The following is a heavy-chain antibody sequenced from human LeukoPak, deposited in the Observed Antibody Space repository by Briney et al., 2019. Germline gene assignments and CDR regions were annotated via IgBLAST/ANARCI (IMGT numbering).Heavy chain of an antibody. V-gene: IGHV3-23*01. CDR1: GFTFSSYA. J-gene: IGHJ4*02. Sequence: GESLRLSCAASGFTFSSYAMSWVRQAPGKGLEWVSAISGSGGSTYYADSVKGRFTISRDNSKNTLYLQMNSLRAEDTAVYYCAKGRSSYSSSWYFFDYWGQGTLVTVSS. CDR2: ISGSGGST. CDR3: AKGRSSYSSSWYFFDY. D-gene: IGHD6-13*01.